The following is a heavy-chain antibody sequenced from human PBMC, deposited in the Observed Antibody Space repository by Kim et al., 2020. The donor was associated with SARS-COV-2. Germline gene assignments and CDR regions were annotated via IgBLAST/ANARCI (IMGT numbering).Heavy chain of an antibody. CDR1: GFTFSSYD. CDR3: ARFSGRGSPPAGSGSTYYYYGMDV. J-gene: IGHJ6*02. CDR2: IGTAGDT. V-gene: IGHV3-13*01. Sequence: GGSLRLSCAASGFTFSSYDMHWVRQATGKGLEWVSAIGTAGDTYYPGSVKGRFTISRENAKNSLYLQMNSLRAGDTAVYYCARFSGRGSPPAGSGSTYYYYGMDVWGQGTTVTVSS. D-gene: IGHD3-10*01.